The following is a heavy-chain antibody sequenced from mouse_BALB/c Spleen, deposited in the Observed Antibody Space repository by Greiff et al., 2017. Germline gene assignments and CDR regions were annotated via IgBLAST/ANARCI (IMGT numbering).Heavy chain of an antibody. CDR3: ARHYYGSSSAMDY. CDR2: ISYDGSN. Sequence: EVHLVESGPGLVKPSQSLSLTCSVTGYSITSGYYWNWIRQFPGNKLEWMGYISYDGSNNYNPSLKNRISITRDTSKNQFFLKLNSVTTEDTATYYCARHYYGSSSAMDYWGQGTPVTGSS. D-gene: IGHD1-1*01. V-gene: IGHV3-6*02. CDR1: GYSITSGYY. J-gene: IGHJ4*01.